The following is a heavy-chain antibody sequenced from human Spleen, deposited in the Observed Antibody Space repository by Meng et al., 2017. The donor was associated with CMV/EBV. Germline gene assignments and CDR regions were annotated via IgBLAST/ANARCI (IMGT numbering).Heavy chain of an antibody. Sequence: ASVKVSCKASGYTFTSYGISWVRQAPGQGLEWMGWISVNNGNTNYAQKLQGRVAITRDTSITTAYMELNRLGSEDTAVYYCTRNWRKGKGWFDPWGQGTPVTVSS. D-gene: IGHD1-1*01. CDR1: GYTFTSYG. V-gene: IGHV1-18*01. CDR3: TRNWRKGKGWFDP. J-gene: IGHJ5*02. CDR2: ISVNNGNT.